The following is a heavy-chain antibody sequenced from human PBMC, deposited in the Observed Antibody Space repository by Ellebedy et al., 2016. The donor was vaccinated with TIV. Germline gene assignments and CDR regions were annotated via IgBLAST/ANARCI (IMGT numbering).Heavy chain of an antibody. CDR3: ARVPTFDP. CDR2: MNPNSGNT. V-gene: IGHV1-8*01. Sequence: AASVNVSCKASGYTFTSYDINWVRQATGQGLEWMGWMNPNSGNTDYAQKFQGRVTMTRNTSISTAYMELSSLRSEDTAVYYCARVPTFDPWGQGTLVTVSS. J-gene: IGHJ5*02. CDR1: GYTFTSYD.